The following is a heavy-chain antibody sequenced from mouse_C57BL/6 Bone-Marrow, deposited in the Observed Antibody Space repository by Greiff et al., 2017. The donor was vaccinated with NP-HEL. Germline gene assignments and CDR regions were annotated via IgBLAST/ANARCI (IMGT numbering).Heavy chain of an antibody. D-gene: IGHD2-2*01. J-gene: IGHJ3*01. CDR2: IDPENGDT. Sequence: EVQLVESGAELVRPGASVKLSCTASGFNIKDDYMHWVKQRPEQGLAWIGWIDPENGDTEYASKFQGKATITADTSSNTAYLQLSSLTSEDTAVYYCTTTTMVTPFAYWGQGTLVTVSA. CDR1: GFNIKDDY. V-gene: IGHV14-4*01. CDR3: TTTTMVTPFAY.